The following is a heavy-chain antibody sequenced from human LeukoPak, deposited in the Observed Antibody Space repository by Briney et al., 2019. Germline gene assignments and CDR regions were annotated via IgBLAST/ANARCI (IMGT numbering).Heavy chain of an antibody. Sequence: PSETLSLTCSVSGVPITGFYWAWIRQPARGGLEWLGRIYASGSANYSPSLKSRVTMSVDTSKNQVSLKLTSVTAADTAIYYCARDGYSYGSPYFDYWGQGSLVTVSS. CDR1: GVPITGFY. V-gene: IGHV4-4*07. D-gene: IGHD5-18*01. CDR3: ARDGYSYGSPYFDY. J-gene: IGHJ4*02. CDR2: IYASGSA.